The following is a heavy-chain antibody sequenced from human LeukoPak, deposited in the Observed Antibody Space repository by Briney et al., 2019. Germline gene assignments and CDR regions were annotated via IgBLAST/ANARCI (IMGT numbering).Heavy chain of an antibody. Sequence: GGSLRLSCGASGFTVSSNYMSWVRQAPGKGLEWVSVIYSGGSTYYADSVKGRFTISRDNSKNTLYLQMNSLRAEDTAVYYCARDPGGYSSGWFDYWGQGTLVTVSS. J-gene: IGHJ4*02. CDR1: GFTVSSNY. D-gene: IGHD6-19*01. CDR2: IYSGGST. V-gene: IGHV3-53*01. CDR3: ARDPGGYSSGWFDY.